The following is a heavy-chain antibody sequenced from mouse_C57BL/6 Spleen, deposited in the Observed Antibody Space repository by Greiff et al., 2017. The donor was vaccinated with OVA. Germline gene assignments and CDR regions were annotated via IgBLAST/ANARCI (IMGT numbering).Heavy chain of an antibody. CDR3: ARFITAVVANFDY. D-gene: IGHD1-1*01. Sequence: EVKVVESGPELVKPGASVKMSCKASGYTFTDYNMHWVKQSHGKSLEWIGYINPNNGGTSYNQKFKGKATLTVNKSSSTAYMELRSLTSEDSAVYYCARFITAVVANFDYWGQGTTLTVSS. CDR2: INPNNGGT. CDR1: GYTFTDYN. J-gene: IGHJ2*01. V-gene: IGHV1-22*01.